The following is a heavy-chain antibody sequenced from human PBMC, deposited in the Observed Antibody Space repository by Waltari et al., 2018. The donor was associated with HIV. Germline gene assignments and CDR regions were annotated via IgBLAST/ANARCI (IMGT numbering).Heavy chain of an antibody. V-gene: IGHV4-59*01. CDR3: ARGRKKGAYRTGPKMSGFPDC. CDR2: IYKSVNT. Sequence: QVHLQESGTGLVKTSETLSFICSNSDGYISNYYWSWFRQPPVKGLAWMWCIYKSVNTNKNPALKGQVLVGVDTSMNQFSLNLTSVGGEKTAVYYCARGRKKGAYRTGPKMSGFPDCWGHGTLVTVSS. CDR1: DGYISNYY. D-gene: IGHD2-8*02. J-gene: IGHJ4*01.